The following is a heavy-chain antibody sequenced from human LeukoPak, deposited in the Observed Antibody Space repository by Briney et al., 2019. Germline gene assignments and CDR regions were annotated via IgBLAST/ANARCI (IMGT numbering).Heavy chain of an antibody. CDR2: ISYDGSNK. V-gene: IGHV3-30*04. CDR3: ARDLEWLSISADYYYTIDV. Sequence: GGSLRLSCAASGFTFSSYAMYWVRQAPGKGLEWVAVISYDGSNKYYADSVKGRFTISRDNSKNTLYLQMNSLRAEDTAVYYCARDLEWLSISADYYYTIDVWGQGTAVTVSS. CDR1: GFTFSSYA. J-gene: IGHJ6*02. D-gene: IGHD3-3*01.